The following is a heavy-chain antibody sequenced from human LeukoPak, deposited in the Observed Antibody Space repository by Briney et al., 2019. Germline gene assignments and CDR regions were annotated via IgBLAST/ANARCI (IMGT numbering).Heavy chain of an antibody. CDR3: ARDGGQLERLGMDV. V-gene: IGHV3-21*01. CDR1: GFTFSSYS. Sequence: GGSLRLSCAASGFTFSSYSMNWVRQAPGKGLEWVALISSSSSYIYYADSVKGPFTISRDNARNSLYLQMNSLRAEDTAVYYCARDGGQLERLGMDVWGQGTTVTVSS. J-gene: IGHJ6*02. D-gene: IGHD1-1*01. CDR2: ISSSSSYI.